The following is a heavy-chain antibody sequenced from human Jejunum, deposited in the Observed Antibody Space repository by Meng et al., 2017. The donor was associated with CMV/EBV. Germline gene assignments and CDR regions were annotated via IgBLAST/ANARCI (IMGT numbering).Heavy chain of an antibody. CDR1: GGTCSSYA. D-gene: IGHD5-24*01. CDR2: IIPILGIA. Sequence: QVQLGRSGAEVKKPGSSVKVSCKASGGTCSSYAISWVRQAPGQGLEWMGGIIPILGIANYAQKFQGRVTITADKSTSTAYMELSSLGSEDTAVYYCAREGPGGMATTPYFDYWGQGTLVTVSS. V-gene: IGHV1-69*10. CDR3: AREGPGGMATTPYFDY. J-gene: IGHJ4*02.